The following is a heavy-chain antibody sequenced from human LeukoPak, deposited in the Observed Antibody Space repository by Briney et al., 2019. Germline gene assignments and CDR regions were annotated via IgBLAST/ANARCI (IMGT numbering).Heavy chain of an antibody. D-gene: IGHD2-15*01. J-gene: IGHJ4*02. V-gene: IGHV3-30-3*01. CDR1: GFTFSSYA. Sequence: GRSLRLSCAASGFTFSSYAMHWVRQAPGKGLEWVAVISYDGSNKYYADSVKGRFTISRDNSKNTLYLQMNSLRAEDTAVYYCARGPVVVAAYDYWGQGTLVTVSS. CDR2: ISYDGSNK. CDR3: ARGPVVVAAYDY.